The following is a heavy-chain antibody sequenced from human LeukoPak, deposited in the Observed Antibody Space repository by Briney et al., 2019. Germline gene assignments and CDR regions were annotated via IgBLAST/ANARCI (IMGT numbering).Heavy chain of an antibody. V-gene: IGHV3-21*01. CDR3: ARGGSSFNNWFDP. CDR1: GFTFSSYS. D-gene: IGHD6-13*01. J-gene: IGHJ5*02. CDR2: ISSSSSYI. Sequence: GGSLRLSCAASGFTFSSYSMNWVRQALGKGLEWVSSISSSSSYIYYADSVKGRFTISRDNAKNSLYLQMDSLRAEDTAVYYCARGGSSFNNWFDPWGQGTLVTVSS.